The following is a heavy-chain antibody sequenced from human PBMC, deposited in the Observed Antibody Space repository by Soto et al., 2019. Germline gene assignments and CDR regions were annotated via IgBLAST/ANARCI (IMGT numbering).Heavy chain of an antibody. J-gene: IGHJ4*02. CDR3: VEPGAYWTR. Sequence: EVQLLESGGGLVQPGGSLRLSCAASGFSFSGYAMSWVRQAPGKGLEWVSSITASGDSTYYADSVKGRITISRDNSKNILYLQLNILRVDDTALYYCVEPGAYWTRWGQGTLVTVSS. CDR2: ITASGDST. D-gene: IGHD1-1*01. V-gene: IGHV3-23*01. CDR1: GFSFSGYA.